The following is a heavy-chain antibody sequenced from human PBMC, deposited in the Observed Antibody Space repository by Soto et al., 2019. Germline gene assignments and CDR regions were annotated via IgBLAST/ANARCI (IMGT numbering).Heavy chain of an antibody. Sequence: QVQLVQSGAEVKKPGASVKVSCKASGYTFTSYGISWVRQAPGQGLEWMGWISAYNGNTNYAQKLQGRVTTTTDTSTSTAYMALRSLRSDDTAVYSCARDGALGENYYAYGMDVLGQGTTVTVSS. J-gene: IGHJ6*02. CDR2: ISAYNGNT. D-gene: IGHD3-16*01. CDR1: GYTFTSYG. CDR3: ARDGALGENYYAYGMDV. V-gene: IGHV1-18*01.